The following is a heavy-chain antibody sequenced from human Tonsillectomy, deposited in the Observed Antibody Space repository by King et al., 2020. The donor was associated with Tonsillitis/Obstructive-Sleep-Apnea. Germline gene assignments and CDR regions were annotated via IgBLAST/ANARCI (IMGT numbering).Heavy chain of an antibody. CDR2: INPNSGGT. CDR3: ARDSCSSTSCYQGY. D-gene: IGHD2-2*01. CDR1: EYTFTGYY. Sequence: VQLVESETEVKKPGASVKVSCKASEYTFTGYYIHWVRQAPGQGLEWMGRINPNSGGTNYAQKFQGRVTMTRDTSSSTAYMELSRLKSDDTAVYYCARDSCSSTSCYQGYWGQGTLVTVSS. J-gene: IGHJ4*02. V-gene: IGHV1-2*06.